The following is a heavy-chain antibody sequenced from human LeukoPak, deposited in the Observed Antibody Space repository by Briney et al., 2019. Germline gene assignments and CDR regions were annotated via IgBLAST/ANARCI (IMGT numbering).Heavy chain of an antibody. CDR1: GFTVSTNY. V-gene: IGHV3-66*01. D-gene: IGHD3-10*02. CDR2: IYSGGST. CDR3: ARVFGEPI. Sequence: SGGSLRLSCAASGFTVSTNYMSWVRQAPGKGLEWVSVIYSGGSTYYADSVRGRFTISRDNPKNTLYLQMNSLRAEDTAVYYCARVFGEPIWGQGTMVTVSS. J-gene: IGHJ3*02.